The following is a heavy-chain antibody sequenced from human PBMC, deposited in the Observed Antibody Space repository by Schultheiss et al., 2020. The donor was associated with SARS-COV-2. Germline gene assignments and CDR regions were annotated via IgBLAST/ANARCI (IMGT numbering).Heavy chain of an antibody. Sequence: SETLSLTCTVSGGSISSGGYYWSWIRQHPGKGLEWIGYIYYSGSTNYNPSLKSRVTISVDTSKNQFSLKLSSVTAADTAVYYCASGGWGSRGYFDYWGQGTLVTVSS. CDR1: GGSISSGGYY. CDR3: ASGGWGSRGYFDY. D-gene: IGHD7-27*01. CDR2: IYYSGST. V-gene: IGHV4-61*08. J-gene: IGHJ4*02.